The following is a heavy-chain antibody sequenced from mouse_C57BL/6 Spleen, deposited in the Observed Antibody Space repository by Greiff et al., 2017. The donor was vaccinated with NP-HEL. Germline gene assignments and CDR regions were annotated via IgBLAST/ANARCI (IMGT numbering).Heavy chain of an antibody. CDR2: IDPSDSYT. CDR1: GYTFTSYW. J-gene: IGHJ3*01. CDR3: ARVEDSNLY. V-gene: IGHV1-50*01. Sequence: QVQLQQPGAELVKPGASVKLSCKASGYTFTSYWMQWVKQRPGQGLEWIGEIDPSDSYTNYNQKFKGKATLTVDTSSSTAYMQLSSLTSEDSAVYYCARVEDSNLYWGQGTLVTVSA. D-gene: IGHD2-5*01.